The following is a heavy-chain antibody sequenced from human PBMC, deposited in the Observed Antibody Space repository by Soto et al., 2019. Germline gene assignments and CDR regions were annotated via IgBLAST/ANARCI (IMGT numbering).Heavy chain of an antibody. J-gene: IGHJ4*02. CDR1: GFVVSRNY. Sequence: GGSLRLSCATSGFVVSRNYMHWVRQAPGKGLEWVSVMYSDGKTYYAESVKGRFTISRDNSKSTVFLHMKSLRAEDTAVYYCARSPYCGTECNSGYLDLWGQGSLVTVSS. CDR2: MYSDGKT. V-gene: IGHV3-53*01. D-gene: IGHD2-21*01. CDR3: ARSPYCGTECNSGYLDL.